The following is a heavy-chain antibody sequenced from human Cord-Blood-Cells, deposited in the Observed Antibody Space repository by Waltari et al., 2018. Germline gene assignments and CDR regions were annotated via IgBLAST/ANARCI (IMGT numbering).Heavy chain of an antibody. CDR2: INHSGST. CDR3: ARVRASYYFDY. Sequence: QVQLQQWGAGLLKPSETLSLTCAVYGGSFSGYYWSWIRQPPGKGLEWIVEINHSGSTNYNPSLKSRVTISVDTSKNQFSLKLSSVTAADTAVYYCARVRASYYFDYWGQGTLVTVSS. J-gene: IGHJ4*02. V-gene: IGHV4-34*01. D-gene: IGHD6-6*01. CDR1: GGSFSGYY.